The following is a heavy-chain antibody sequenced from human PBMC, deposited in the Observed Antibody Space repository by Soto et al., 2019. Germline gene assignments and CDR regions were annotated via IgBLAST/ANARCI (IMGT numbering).Heavy chain of an antibody. D-gene: IGHD3-22*01. V-gene: IGHV1-69*02. Sequence: SVKVSCKASGGTFSSYTISWVRQAPGQGLEWMGRIIPILGIANYAQKFQGRITITADKSTSTAYMELSSLRSEDTAVYYCARVRYYDSSGYSNEYFQHWGQGTLVTVSS. CDR1: GGTFSSYT. J-gene: IGHJ1*01. CDR2: IIPILGIA. CDR3: ARVRYYDSSGYSNEYFQH.